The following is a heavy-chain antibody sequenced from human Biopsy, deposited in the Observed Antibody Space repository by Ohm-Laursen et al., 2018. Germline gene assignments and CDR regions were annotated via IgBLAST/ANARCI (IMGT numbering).Heavy chain of an antibody. D-gene: IGHD3-3*01. CDR3: ARHSLDDFWSGAHYYFDY. CDR1: GGSISSRSHY. CDR2: VYYSGST. V-gene: IGHV4-39*01. Sequence: ETLSLTCSVSGGSISSRSHYWGWLRQPPGKGLEWIGHVYYSGSTFYNSSLESRVTVSVDTSKNQFHLRLTSMSASDTAVYYCARHSLDDFWSGAHYYFDYWGLGTLVTVSS. J-gene: IGHJ4*02.